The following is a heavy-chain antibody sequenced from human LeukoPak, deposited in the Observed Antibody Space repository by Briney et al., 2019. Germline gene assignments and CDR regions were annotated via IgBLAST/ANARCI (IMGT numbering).Heavy chain of an antibody. J-gene: IGHJ4*02. CDR2: ISSSSTYI. V-gene: IGHV3-21*01. CDR1: GFTFSNYM. CDR3: ARGSYCSGGRCFFEY. D-gene: IGHD2-15*01. Sequence: PGRSLGLSCAASGFTFSNYMMNWVRQAPGKGLEWVSSISSSSTYIFYADSMKGRFTISRDNAKNSLYLQMNSLRAEDTAVYYCARGSYCSGGRCFFEYWGQGTLVTVSS.